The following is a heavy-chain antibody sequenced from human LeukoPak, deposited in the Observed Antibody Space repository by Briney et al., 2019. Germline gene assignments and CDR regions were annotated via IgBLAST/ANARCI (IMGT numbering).Heavy chain of an antibody. CDR3: ARGRSLLEWSPDRRRHWFDP. J-gene: IGHJ5*02. V-gene: IGHV4-31*03. CDR2: IYYSGST. D-gene: IGHD3-3*01. CDR1: GGSISSGGYY. Sequence: PSETLSLTCTVSGGSISSGGYYWSWIRQHPGKGLEWIGYIYYSGSTYYNPSLKSRVTISVDTSKDQFSLKLSSVTAADTAVYYCARGRSLLEWSPDRRRHWFDPWGQGTLVTVSS.